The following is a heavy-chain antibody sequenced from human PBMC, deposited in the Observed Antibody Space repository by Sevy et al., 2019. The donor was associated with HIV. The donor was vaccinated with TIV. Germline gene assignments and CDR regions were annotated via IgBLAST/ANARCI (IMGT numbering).Heavy chain of an antibody. J-gene: IGHJ4*02. CDR2: IKQDGSEK. CDR3: ARDFAVVVAATSGGFDY. Sequence: GGSLRLSCAASGFTFSSYWMSWVRQAPGKGLEWVANIKQDGSEKYYVDSVKGRFTISRDNPKNSLYLQMNSLRAEDTAVYYCARDFAVVVAATSGGFDYWGQGTLVTVSS. D-gene: IGHD2-15*01. CDR1: GFTFSSYW. V-gene: IGHV3-7*01.